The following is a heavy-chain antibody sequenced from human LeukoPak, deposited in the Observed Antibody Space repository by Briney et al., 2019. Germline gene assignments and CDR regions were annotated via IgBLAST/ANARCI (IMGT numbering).Heavy chain of an antibody. CDR3: ARDSVWYSSGWYVSRWFDP. D-gene: IGHD6-19*01. J-gene: IGHJ5*02. Sequence: ASVKVSCKASGYTFTGYYMHWVRQAPGQGREWMGWINPNSGGTNYAQKFQGRVTMTRDTSISTAYMELSRLRSDDTAVYYCARDSVWYSSGWYVSRWFDPWGQGTLVTVSS. CDR1: GYTFTGYY. CDR2: INPNSGGT. V-gene: IGHV1-2*02.